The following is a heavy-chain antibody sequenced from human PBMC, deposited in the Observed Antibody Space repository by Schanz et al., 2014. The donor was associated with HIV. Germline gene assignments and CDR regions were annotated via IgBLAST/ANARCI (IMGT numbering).Heavy chain of an antibody. CDR1: GFTFSSYG. J-gene: IGHJ4*02. CDR2: IWYDGSYK. D-gene: IGHD3-3*01. V-gene: IGHV3-33*08. CDR3: TTRRVLGVGQDF. Sequence: QVQLVESGGGVVQPGRSLRLSCAASGFTFSSYGMHWVRQAPGKGLEWVAVIWYDGSYKYYADSVKGRFTISKDYSKNTLYLQMNSLKTEDTAVYFCTTRRVLGVGQDFWGRGTLVTVSS.